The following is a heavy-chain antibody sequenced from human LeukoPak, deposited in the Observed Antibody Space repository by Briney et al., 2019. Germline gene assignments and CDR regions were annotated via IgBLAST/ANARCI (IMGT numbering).Heavy chain of an antibody. J-gene: IGHJ6*02. CDR2: ISGDGTLT. CDR3: ENATPLFYPYYGVDV. Sequence: PGGSLRLSCAASGLNLDAYAMHWVRQAPGKGLEWVSLISGDGTLTYYADSVKGRFTPSRDNRKHSVFLEVNSLRSEDSASYHCENATPLFYPYYGVDVWGQGTTVTVSS. CDR1: GLNLDAYA. V-gene: IGHV3-43*02.